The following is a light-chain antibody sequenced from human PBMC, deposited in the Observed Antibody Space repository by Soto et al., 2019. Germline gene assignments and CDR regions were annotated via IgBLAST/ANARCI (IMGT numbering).Light chain of an antibody. CDR1: QSVSSY. CDR2: DAS. J-gene: IGKJ2*01. Sequence: EIVLTQSPATLSLSPGERATLSCRASQSVSSYLAWYQQKPGQAPRLLIYDASNRATGIPARFSGSGSGTNFTLPIISLEPADFAVYYCQQHSNWPPVTFGQGTKLEIK. CDR3: QQHSNWPPVT. V-gene: IGKV3-11*01.